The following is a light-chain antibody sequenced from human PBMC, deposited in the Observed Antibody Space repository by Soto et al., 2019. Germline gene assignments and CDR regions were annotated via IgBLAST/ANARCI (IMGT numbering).Light chain of an antibody. CDR2: EVS. V-gene: IGLV2-14*01. CDR1: SSDVGGYHY. CDR3: SSYTSSSTRG. J-gene: IGLJ3*02. Sequence: QSALTQPASVSGSTGQSLTISCTGTSSDVGGYHYVSWYQQHPGKAPKLMIYEVSNRPSGVSNRLSGSKSGNKASLTSSGVQAEDEADYYCSSYTSSSTRGFGGWTNVTVL.